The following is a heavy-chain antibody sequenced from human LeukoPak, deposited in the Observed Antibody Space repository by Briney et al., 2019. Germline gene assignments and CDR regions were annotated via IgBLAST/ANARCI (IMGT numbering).Heavy chain of an antibody. J-gene: IGHJ4*02. D-gene: IGHD4-17*01. CDR1: GSTFSSYA. CDR2: ISSNGGRT. V-gene: IGHV3-64*01. Sequence: PGGSLRLSCAASGSTFSSYAMHWVRQAPGKGREYVSAISSNGGRTYYANSVKGRFTISRDNSKNTLYLQMGSLRAEDMAVYYCATNPPGYADYPAYGDYWGQGTLVTVSS. CDR3: ATNPPGYADYPAYGDY.